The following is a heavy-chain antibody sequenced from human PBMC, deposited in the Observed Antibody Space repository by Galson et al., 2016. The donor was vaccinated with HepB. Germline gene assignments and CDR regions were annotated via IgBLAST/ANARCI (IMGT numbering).Heavy chain of an antibody. CDR3: ARDPYATSLEYFQH. CDR1: GFTFSSYS. CDR2: ITGNGTYI. V-gene: IGHV3-21*01. D-gene: IGHD2-2*01. Sequence: SLRLSCAASGFTFSSYSMSWVRLAPGKGLEWVSSITGNGTYIHYADSVKVRFSISRDNAKSSLFLQMSSLRAEDTAVYFCARDPYATSLEYFQHWGQGTLVTVSS. J-gene: IGHJ1*01.